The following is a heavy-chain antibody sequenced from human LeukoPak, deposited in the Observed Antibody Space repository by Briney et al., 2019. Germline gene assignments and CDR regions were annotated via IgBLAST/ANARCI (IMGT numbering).Heavy chain of an antibody. CDR3: ARDQFDSSGYSWFDP. V-gene: IGHV1-3*01. CDR1: GYTFTGYA. CDR2: INAGNGNT. Sequence: ASVKVSCKAPGYTFTGYAMHWVRQAPGQRLEWMGWINAGNGNTKYSQKFQGRVTITRDTSASTAYMELSSLRSEDTAVYYCARDQFDSSGYSWFDPWGQGTLVTVSS. D-gene: IGHD3-22*01. J-gene: IGHJ5*02.